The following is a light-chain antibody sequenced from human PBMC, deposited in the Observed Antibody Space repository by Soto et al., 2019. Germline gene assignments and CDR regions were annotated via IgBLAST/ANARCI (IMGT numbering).Light chain of an antibody. CDR1: RSLVHSDGNIY. CDR3: LQATHWPHT. J-gene: IGKJ2*01. CDR2: QGS. V-gene: IGKV2-30*02. Sequence: DVVLTQSPLSLSVTLGQPASISCGSSRSLVHSDGNIYLIWFQQRPGQSPRRLIYQGSNRDSGVPDRFRGSGSVTDFTLKISRVEAEDVGVYYCLQATHWPHTFGQGTKVDIK.